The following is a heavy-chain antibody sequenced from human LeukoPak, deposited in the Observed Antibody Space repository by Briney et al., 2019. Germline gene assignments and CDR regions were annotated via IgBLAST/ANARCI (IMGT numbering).Heavy chain of an antibody. CDR3: ARDDIAVAGPGDY. CDR2: INPNSGGT. Sequence: GASVKLSCTASGYTFTGYYMHWVRQAPGQGLEWMGWINPNSGGTNYAQKFKGRVTMTRDTSISTAYMELSRLRSDDTAVYYCARDDIAVAGPGDYWGQGTLVTVSS. D-gene: IGHD6-19*01. CDR1: GYTFTGYY. V-gene: IGHV1-2*02. J-gene: IGHJ4*02.